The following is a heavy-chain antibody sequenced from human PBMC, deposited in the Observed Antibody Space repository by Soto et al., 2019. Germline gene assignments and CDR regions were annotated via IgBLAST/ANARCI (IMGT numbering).Heavy chain of an antibody. V-gene: IGHV1-18*04. CDR3: ARGYCSSTSCYRGNWFDP. J-gene: IGHJ5*02. Sequence: QVQLVQSGAEVKKPGASVKVSCKASGYTFTSYGISWVRQAPGQGLEWMGWISAYNGNTDYAQKLQGRVTMTTDTSTSTAYMELRSRRSDDTAVYYCARGYCSSTSCYRGNWFDPWGQGTLVTVSS. D-gene: IGHD2-2*02. CDR2: ISAYNGNT. CDR1: GYTFTSYG.